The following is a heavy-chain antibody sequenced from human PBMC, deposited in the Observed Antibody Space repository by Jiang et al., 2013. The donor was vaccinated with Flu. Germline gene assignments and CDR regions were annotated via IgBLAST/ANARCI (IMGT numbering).Heavy chain of an antibody. J-gene: IGHJ3*01. D-gene: IGHD3-10*01. CDR2: IYYSGST. CDR1: GGSIGIYY. Sequence: GLVKPSETLSLTCTVSGGSIGIYYWSWIRQSPGKGLEWIGHIYYSGSTNYNPSLESRVTISVDTSKTQFSLKLTSVTAADTAIYYCARFRSAFDVWGQGTMVTVSS. V-gene: IGHV4-59*01. CDR3: ARFRSAFDV.